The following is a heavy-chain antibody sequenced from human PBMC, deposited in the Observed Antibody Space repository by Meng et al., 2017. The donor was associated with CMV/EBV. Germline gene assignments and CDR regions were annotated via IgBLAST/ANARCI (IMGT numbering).Heavy chain of an antibody. CDR3: ARGLKCQLVMSGRGYFDY. V-gene: IGHV4-39*07. CDR1: GGSISSRSYY. CDR2: IYYSGST. D-gene: IGHD6-13*01. Sequence: SETLSLTCTVSGGSISSRSYYWGWIRQPPGKGLEWIGTIYYSGSTYYNPSLKSRVTISIDTSKHQFSLKLSSVTAADTAVYYCARGLKCQLVMSGRGYFDYWGQGTLVTVSS. J-gene: IGHJ4*02.